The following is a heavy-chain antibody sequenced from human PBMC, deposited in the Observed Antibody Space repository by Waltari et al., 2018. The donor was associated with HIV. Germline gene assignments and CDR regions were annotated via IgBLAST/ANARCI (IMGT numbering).Heavy chain of an antibody. V-gene: IGHV3-33*01. CDR2: IWHDGSQK. J-gene: IGHJ3*02. D-gene: IGHD1-26*01. Sequence: SSYAMHWVRQAPGKGLEWVAGIWHDGSQKYHADSVKDRFSISRDNSKNTLFLQMDSLTVEDTAVYYCARESDAGSYQRNAFNIWGQGTTVTVSS. CDR1: SSYA. CDR3: ARESDAGSYQRNAFNI.